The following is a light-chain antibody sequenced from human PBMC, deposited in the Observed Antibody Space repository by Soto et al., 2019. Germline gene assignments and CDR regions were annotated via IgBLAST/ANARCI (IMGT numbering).Light chain of an antibody. Sequence: EIAIAQAPATLSVSPGESAILTGRASQTIRSSYRAGYQQKPGGALRLAIDGASSRATRNPERVSGSGAGTDFPITISRLESEDPAAYYCQQYGSSPRRTFGGGTKVDIK. CDR2: GAS. J-gene: IGKJ4*01. CDR1: QTIRSSY. CDR3: QQYGSSPRRT. V-gene: IGKV3-20*01.